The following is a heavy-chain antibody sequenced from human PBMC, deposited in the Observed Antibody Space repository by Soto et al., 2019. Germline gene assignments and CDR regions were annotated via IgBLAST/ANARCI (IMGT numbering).Heavy chain of an antibody. CDR2: VHHSGRT. CDR3: ARDRDYFDTSGYLHYFDF. V-gene: IGHV4-31*03. D-gene: IGHD3-22*01. CDR1: GGSISTRGAY. J-gene: IGHJ4*02. Sequence: NPXGTLALTCTVSGGSISTRGAYWSWIRQSPGRGLEWLGYVHHSGRTYYNPSLKSRLKISVDTSKNQFSLSLTSVTVADTAVYYCARDRDYFDTSGYLHYFDFWGQRTLVTVSS.